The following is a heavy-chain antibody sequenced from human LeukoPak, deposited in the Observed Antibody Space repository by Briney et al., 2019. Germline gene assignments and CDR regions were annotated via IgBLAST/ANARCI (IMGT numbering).Heavy chain of an antibody. V-gene: IGHV3-21*01. J-gene: IGHJ4*02. Sequence: GGSLRLSCAASGFTFSSYWMSWVRQAPGKGLEWVSSISSSSSDIYDADSVKGRFTISRDNAKNSLYLQMNSLRAEDTAVYYCARGDGHGSGIYSKPPFNSWGQGTLVTVSS. CDR1: GFTFSSYW. D-gene: IGHD3-10*01. CDR3: ARGDGHGSGIYSKPPFNS. CDR2: ISSSSSDI.